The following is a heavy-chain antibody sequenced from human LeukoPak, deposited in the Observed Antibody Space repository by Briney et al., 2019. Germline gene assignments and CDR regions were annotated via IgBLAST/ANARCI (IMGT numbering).Heavy chain of an antibody. CDR1: GFTFSSYA. J-gene: IGHJ6*02. Sequence: PGGSLRLSCAASGFTFSSYAMSWGRQAPGKGLEWGSAISGSGGSTYYADSVKGRFTISRDNSKNTPYLQMNSLRAEDTAVYYCARDIWDIVVVTAALYYYYGMDVWGQGTTVTVSS. CDR2: ISGSGGST. D-gene: IGHD2-2*01. CDR3: ARDIWDIVVVTAALYYYYGMDV. V-gene: IGHV3-23*01.